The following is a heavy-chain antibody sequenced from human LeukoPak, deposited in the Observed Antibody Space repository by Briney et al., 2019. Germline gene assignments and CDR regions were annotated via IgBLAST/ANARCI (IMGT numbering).Heavy chain of an antibody. J-gene: IGHJ4*02. CDR3: ARGRRYSYGPGDY. CDR1: GFTFSDYY. D-gene: IGHD5-18*01. CDR2: ISSSGSTI. Sequence: PGGSLRLSXAASGFTFSDYYMSSIRQAPGKGLEWISYISSSGSTIYYADSVKGRFTISRDNAKNSLYLQMNSLRAEDTAVYYCARGRRYSYGPGDYWGQGTLVTVSS. V-gene: IGHV3-11*04.